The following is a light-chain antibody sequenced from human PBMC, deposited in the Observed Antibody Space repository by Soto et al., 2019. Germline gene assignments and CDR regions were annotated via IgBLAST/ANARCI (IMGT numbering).Light chain of an antibody. CDR2: KAS. V-gene: IGKV1-5*03. J-gene: IGKJ5*01. Sequence: DIQMTQSPSTLSGSVGDRVTITCRASQTISSWLAWYQQKPGKAPKLLIYKASTLKSGVPSRFSGSGSGTEFTLTISSLQPEDFATYYCQQASSFPLTFGQGTRLEIK. CDR3: QQASSFPLT. CDR1: QTISSW.